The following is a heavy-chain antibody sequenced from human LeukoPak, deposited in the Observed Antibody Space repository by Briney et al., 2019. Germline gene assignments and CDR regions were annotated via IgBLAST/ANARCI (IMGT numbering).Heavy chain of an antibody. V-gene: IGHV3-48*01. D-gene: IGHD3-10*01. Sequence: GSLRLSCAASGFTFSSYSMNWVRQAPGKGLEWVSYISSSSSTIYYADSVKGRFTISRDNAKNSLYLQMNSLRAEDTAVYYCARDFHVRYYDTGSYSYWGHGTLVTVSS. J-gene: IGHJ4*01. CDR3: ARDFHVRYYDTGSYSY. CDR2: ISSSSSTI. CDR1: GFTFSSYS.